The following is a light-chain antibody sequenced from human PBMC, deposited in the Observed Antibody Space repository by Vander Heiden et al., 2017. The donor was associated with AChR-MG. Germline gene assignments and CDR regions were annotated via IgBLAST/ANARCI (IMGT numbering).Light chain of an antibody. CDR1: QSISSY. Sequence: DIQLTPSPSSLSASVGDRVTITCRASQSISSYLNWYQQKPGKAPKLLIYAASSWQSGVPARFSGSGYGTDFTLTISSRQPEDFATYYCQQSDSTPPYTFGQGTKLEIK. V-gene: IGKV1-39*01. CDR2: AAS. J-gene: IGKJ2*01. CDR3: QQSDSTPPYT.